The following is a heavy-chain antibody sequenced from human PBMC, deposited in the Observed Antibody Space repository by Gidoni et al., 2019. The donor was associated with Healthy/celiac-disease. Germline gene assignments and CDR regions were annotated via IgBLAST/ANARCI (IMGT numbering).Heavy chain of an antibody. V-gene: IGHV3-21*01. CDR3: ARVFLAFDWLPLNDY. J-gene: IGHJ4*02. D-gene: IGHD3-9*01. CDR2: ISSSSSYI. Sequence: EVQLVESGGGLVKPGGSLRLSCAASGFTFSSYSMNWVRQAPGKGLEWVSSISSSSSYIYYADSVKGRFTISRDNAKNSLYLQMNSLRAEDTAVYYCARVFLAFDWLPLNDYWGQGTLVTVSS. CDR1: GFTFSSYS.